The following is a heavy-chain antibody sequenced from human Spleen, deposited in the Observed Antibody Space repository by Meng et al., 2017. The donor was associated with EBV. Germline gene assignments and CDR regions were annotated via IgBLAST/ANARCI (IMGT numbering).Heavy chain of an antibody. Sequence: QVQLAQSGAEVKKPGSSVKGSCKTSGGTFSSYSINWVRQAPGHGLEWMGGIIPLFGTANYAQKFQGRLTITADETTDTAYMEMSSLRSEDTAVYFCASLYCGATHCYPRFFEHWGQGTLVTVSS. CDR3: ASLYCGATHCYPRFFEH. J-gene: IGHJ4*02. CDR1: GGTFSSYS. CDR2: IIPLFGTA. D-gene: IGHD2-21*01. V-gene: IGHV1-69*01.